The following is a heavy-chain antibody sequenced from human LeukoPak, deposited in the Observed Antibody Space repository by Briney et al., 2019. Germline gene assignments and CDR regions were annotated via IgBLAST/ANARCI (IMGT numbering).Heavy chain of an antibody. CDR3: AKGWFGESIWDSYYYMDV. CDR2: ISGSGGST. CDR1: GFTFSSYG. Sequence: PGGSLRLSCAASGFTFSSYGMSWVRQAPGKGLEWVSAISGSGGSTYYADSVKGRFTISRDNSKNTLYLQMNSLRAEDTAVYYCAKGWFGESIWDSYYYMDVWGKGTTVTISS. J-gene: IGHJ6*03. V-gene: IGHV3-23*01. D-gene: IGHD3-10*01.